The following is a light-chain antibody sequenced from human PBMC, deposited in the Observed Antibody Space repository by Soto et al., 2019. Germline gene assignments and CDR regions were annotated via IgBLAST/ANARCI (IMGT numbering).Light chain of an antibody. J-gene: IGKJ5*01. CDR3: QQLNSYPIT. Sequence: IQLTQSPSSLSASVGDRVTITCRASQGISSFLAWYQQKPGKAPKLLIYAASTLQTGVPSRFSGSGSGTDFTLTICSLQPADFATYYCQQLNSYPITFCQGTRLEIK. V-gene: IGKV1-9*01. CDR1: QGISSF. CDR2: AAS.